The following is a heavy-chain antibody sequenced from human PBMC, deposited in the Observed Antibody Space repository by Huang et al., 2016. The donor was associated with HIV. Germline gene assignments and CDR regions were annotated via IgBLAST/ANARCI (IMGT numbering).Heavy chain of an antibody. Sequence: QVQLLQSGAEVKKPGSSVKVSCKASGGAFSNLAISWVRQAPGQGLEWMGGTIPIFGVTNYAQKFQSRVTLNADERTTTAYMELTGLTSEDTAIYYCAYWGNGYNSPFDCWGQGTLVTVSS. J-gene: IGHJ4*02. CDR1: GGAFSNLA. V-gene: IGHV1-69*01. CDR2: TIPIFGVT. D-gene: IGHD5-18*01. CDR3: AYWGNGYNSPFDC.